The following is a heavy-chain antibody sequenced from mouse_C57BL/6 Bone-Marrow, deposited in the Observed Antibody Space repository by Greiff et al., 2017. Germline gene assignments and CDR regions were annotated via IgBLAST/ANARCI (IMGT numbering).Heavy chain of an antibody. D-gene: IGHD1-1*01. Sequence: VQRVESGAELVRPGASVTLSCKASGYTFTDYEMHWVKQTPVHGLEWIGAIDPETGGTAYNQKFKGKAILTADKSSSTAYMELRSLTSEDSAVYYCTRGSTVVALDYAMDHWGQRTSGTGSS. V-gene: IGHV1-15*01. CDR3: TRGSTVVALDYAMDH. J-gene: IGHJ4*01. CDR1: GYTFTDYE. CDR2: IDPETGGT.